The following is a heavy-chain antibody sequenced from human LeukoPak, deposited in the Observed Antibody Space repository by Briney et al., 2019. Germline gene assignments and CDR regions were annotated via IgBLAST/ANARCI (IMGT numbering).Heavy chain of an antibody. CDR3: ASSPDAPAAPTAWFDP. V-gene: IGHV1-2*02. D-gene: IGHD2-2*01. CDR2: IKRNSGGT. CDR1: RYTFTGYY. Sequence: AVQVSYQASRYTFTGYYMHWLRQAPGQALEGMGWIKRNSGGTTYEQKFHGRVTVTRDTSICTDYMELSRLRSDDTAVYYCASSPDAPAAPTAWFDPWGQGTLVTVSS. J-gene: IGHJ5*02.